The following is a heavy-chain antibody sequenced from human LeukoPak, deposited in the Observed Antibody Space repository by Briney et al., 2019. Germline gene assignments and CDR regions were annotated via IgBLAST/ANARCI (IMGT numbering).Heavy chain of an antibody. CDR2: INSDGSST. Sequence: GGSQRLSCAASGFTFSSYWMHWVRQAPGNGLVRVSRINSDGSSTSYADSVKGRFTISRDNAKNTLYLQMNSLRAEDSAVYYCVTSYCSGGSCYSASGYWGQGTLVTVSS. CDR3: VTSYCSGGSCYSASGY. D-gene: IGHD2-15*01. J-gene: IGHJ4*02. CDR1: GFTFSSYW. V-gene: IGHV3-74*01.